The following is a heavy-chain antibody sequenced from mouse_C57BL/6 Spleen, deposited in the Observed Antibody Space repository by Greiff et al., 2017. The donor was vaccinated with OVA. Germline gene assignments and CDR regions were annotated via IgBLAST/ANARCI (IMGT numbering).Heavy chain of an antibody. J-gene: IGHJ2*01. CDR1: GYTFTDYY. D-gene: IGHD2-3*01. CDR2: INPNNGGT. Sequence: EAQLQQSGPELVKPGASVKISCKASGYTFTDYYMNWVKQSHGKSLEWIGDINPNNGGTSYNQKFKGKATLTVDKSSSTAYMELRSLTSEDSAVYYCARKGWLLFDYWGQGTTLTVAS. CDR3: ARKGWLLFDY. V-gene: IGHV1-26*01.